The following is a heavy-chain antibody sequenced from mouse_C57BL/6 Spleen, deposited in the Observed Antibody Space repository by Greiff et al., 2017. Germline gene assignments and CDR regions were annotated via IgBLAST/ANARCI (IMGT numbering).Heavy chain of an antibody. CDR1: GYAFTNYL. Sequence: VQLQQSGAELVRPGTSVKVSCKASGYAFTNYLIEWVKQRPGQGLEWIGVINPGSGGTNYNEKFKGKATLTADKSSSTAYMQLSSLTSEDSAVYFCARSAAYYNYWGQGTLVTVSA. J-gene: IGHJ3*01. CDR2: INPGSGGT. D-gene: IGHD2-12*01. V-gene: IGHV1-54*01. CDR3: ARSAAYYNY.